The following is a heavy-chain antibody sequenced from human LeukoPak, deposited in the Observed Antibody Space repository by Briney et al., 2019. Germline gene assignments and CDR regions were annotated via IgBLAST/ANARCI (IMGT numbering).Heavy chain of an antibody. CDR1: GYILTNYY. CDR3: ARDHGSAYYRAPRH. D-gene: IGHD3-10*01. J-gene: IGHJ4*02. CDR2: INPSGGST. Sequence: GASVKVSCKASGYILTNYYMHWVRQAPGQGLEWMGIINPSGGSTTYAQKFQGRVTMTRDTSTSTVYMELSSLRSEDTAVYYCARDHGSAYYRAPRHWGQGTLVTVSS. V-gene: IGHV1-46*01.